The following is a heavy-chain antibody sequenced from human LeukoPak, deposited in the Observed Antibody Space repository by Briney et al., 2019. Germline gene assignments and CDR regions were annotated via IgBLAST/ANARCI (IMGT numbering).Heavy chain of an antibody. J-gene: IGHJ4*02. CDR1: GYTLTELS. D-gene: IGHD6-19*01. Sequence: ASVKVSCKVSGYTLTELSMHWVRQAPGKGLEWMGGFDPEDGETNYAQKFQGRVTMTEDTSTDTAYMELSSLRSEDTAVYYCATVEYNSGWYLTGEYYFDYWGQGTLVTVSS. CDR3: ATVEYNSGWYLTGEYYFDY. V-gene: IGHV1-24*01. CDR2: FDPEDGET.